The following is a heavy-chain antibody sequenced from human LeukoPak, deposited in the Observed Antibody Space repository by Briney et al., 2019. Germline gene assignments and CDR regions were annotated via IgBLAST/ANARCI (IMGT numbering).Heavy chain of an antibody. J-gene: IGHJ6*03. CDR3: ARDGTPNYSSGWVYMDV. D-gene: IGHD6-25*01. Sequence: LSLSCVSCVFTFSRYELIWVRQAPAKGLEYRSYIGKRDSTTHYADSVKGRFTITRDNTKYLLYVQMNSLRVEDTAVDYCARDGTPNYSSGWVYMDVWGEGTTVTISS. CDR2: IGKRDSTT. CDR1: VFTFSRYE. V-gene: IGHV3-48*03.